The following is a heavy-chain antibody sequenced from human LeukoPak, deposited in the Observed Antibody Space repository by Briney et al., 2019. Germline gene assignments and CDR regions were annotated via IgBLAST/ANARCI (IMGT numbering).Heavy chain of an antibody. D-gene: IGHD1-26*01. CDR2: ISWNSGSI. V-gene: IGHV3-9*01. CDR1: GFTFDDYA. J-gene: IGHJ4*02. CDR3: AKTSGSYTVGPEDY. Sequence: PGRSLRLSCAASGFTFDDYAMHWVRHAPGKGLEWVSGISWNSGSIGYADSVKGRFTISRDNAKNSLYLQMNSLRAEDTALYYCAKTSGSYTVGPEDYWGQGTLVTVSS.